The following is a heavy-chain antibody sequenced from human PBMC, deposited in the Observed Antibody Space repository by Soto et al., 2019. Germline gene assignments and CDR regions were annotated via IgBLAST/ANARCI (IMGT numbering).Heavy chain of an antibody. D-gene: IGHD5-18*01. J-gene: IGHJ4*02. CDR1: GGSISSYY. Sequence: QVQLQESGPGLVKPSETLSLTCTVSGGSISSYYWSWIRQPPGKGLEWIGYIYYSGTTNYNPSLKSRLTIPVDTSEHQLSLKLSSGTAADPAVYYCARRYGYSFDSWGQGTLVTVSS. CDR2: IYYSGTT. V-gene: IGHV4-59*08. CDR3: ARRYGYSFDS.